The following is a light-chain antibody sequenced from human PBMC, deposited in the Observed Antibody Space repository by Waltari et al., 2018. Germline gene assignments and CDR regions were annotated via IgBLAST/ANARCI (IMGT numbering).Light chain of an antibody. J-gene: IGLJ1*01. Sequence: QSVLAQPPSVSGAPGQRVTIPCTGRSSNIGAGYDVPWYQQPPATAPKPLIYGNSNRPSGVPDRFSGSKSGTSASLAITGLQAEDEADYYCQSYDSSLSGYVFGTGTKVTVL. CDR1: SSNIGAGYD. V-gene: IGLV1-40*01. CDR2: GNS. CDR3: QSYDSSLSGYV.